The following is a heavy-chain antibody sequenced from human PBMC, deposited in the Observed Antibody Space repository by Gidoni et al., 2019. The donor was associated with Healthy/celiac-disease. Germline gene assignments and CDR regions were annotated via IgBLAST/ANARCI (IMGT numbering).Heavy chain of an antibody. CDR3: AREYYYDSSGRYPSLLFDY. Sequence: QVQLVESGGGLVKPGGSLRLSCAASGFTFSAYYMSWIRQAPGKGLEWVSYISSSGSTIYYADSVKGRFTISRDNAKNSLYLQMNSLRAEDTAVYYCAREYYYDSSGRYPSLLFDYWGQGTLVTVSS. J-gene: IGHJ4*02. D-gene: IGHD3-22*01. V-gene: IGHV3-11*01. CDR1: GFTFSAYY. CDR2: ISSSGSTI.